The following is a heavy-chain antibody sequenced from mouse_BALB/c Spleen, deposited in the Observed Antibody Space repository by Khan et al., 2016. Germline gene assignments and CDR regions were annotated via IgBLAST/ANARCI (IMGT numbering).Heavy chain of an antibody. Sequence: VQLQQSGAELVKPGASVKLSCTASGFNIKDTYMHWVKQRPEQGLEWIGRIDPANGNTKYDPKFQGKATLTADTSSNTAYLQLSSLTSEDTAVDYCARSPYEYDVGFAYWGQGTLVTVSA. J-gene: IGHJ3*01. CDR1: GFNIKDTY. V-gene: IGHV14-3*02. CDR2: IDPANGNT. D-gene: IGHD2-4*01. CDR3: ARSPYEYDVGFAY.